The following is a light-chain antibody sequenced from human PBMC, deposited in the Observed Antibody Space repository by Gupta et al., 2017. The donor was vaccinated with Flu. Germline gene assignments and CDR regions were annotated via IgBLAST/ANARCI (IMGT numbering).Light chain of an antibody. CDR3: RQYGSSHT. CDR1: QSVSSSY. CDR2: GAS. V-gene: IGKV3-20*01. J-gene: IGKJ2*01. Sequence: EIVLTQSPGTLSLSPGERATLSCRASQSVSSSYLAWYQQKPGQAPRLLIYGASSRATGIPDRFSGSGSGTDFTLTISRLEPEDFAVYYCRQYGSSHTFGQGTKLEIK.